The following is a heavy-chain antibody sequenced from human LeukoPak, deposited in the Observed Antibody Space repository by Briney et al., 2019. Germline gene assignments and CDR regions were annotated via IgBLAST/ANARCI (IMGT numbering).Heavy chain of an antibody. Sequence: KASETLSLTCAVYGGSFSGYYWSWIRQPPGKGLEWIGEINHSGSTNYNPSLKSRVTISVDTSKNQFSPKLSSVTAADTAVYYCARGPYYDFWSGYQNWFDPWGQGTLVTVSS. CDR2: INHSGST. D-gene: IGHD3-3*01. CDR3: ARGPYYDFWSGYQNWFDP. J-gene: IGHJ5*02. CDR1: GGSFSGYY. V-gene: IGHV4-34*01.